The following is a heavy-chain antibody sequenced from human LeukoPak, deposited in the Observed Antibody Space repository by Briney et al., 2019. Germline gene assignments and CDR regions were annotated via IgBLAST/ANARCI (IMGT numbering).Heavy chain of an antibody. Sequence: GSLRLSCAASGFTFTNCDMYWVRQAPGKGLEWVAFIRYDGSNKYYADSVKGRFTISRDNSKNTLYLQMNSLKADDTALYYCAKDRGMYNWNYFDYWGQGTLVTVSS. CDR1: GFTFTNCD. CDR2: IRYDGSNK. D-gene: IGHD1-20*01. V-gene: IGHV3-30*02. CDR3: AKDRGMYNWNYFDY. J-gene: IGHJ4*02.